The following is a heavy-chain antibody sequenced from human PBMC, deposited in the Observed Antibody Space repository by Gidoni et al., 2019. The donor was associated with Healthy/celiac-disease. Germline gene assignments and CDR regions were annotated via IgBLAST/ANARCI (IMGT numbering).Heavy chain of an antibody. CDR2: IYTSGST. Sequence: QVQLQESGPGLVKPSETLSLTCTVSGGSISSYYWSWIRQPAGKGLEWIGRIYTSGSTNYNPSLKSRVTMSVDTSKNQFSLKLSSVTAADTAVYYCARDQWGGYYDSSGYYYHKPGLYYFDYWGQGTLVTVSS. D-gene: IGHD3-22*01. V-gene: IGHV4-4*07. CDR1: GGSISSYY. CDR3: ARDQWGGYYDSSGYYYHKPGLYYFDY. J-gene: IGHJ4*02.